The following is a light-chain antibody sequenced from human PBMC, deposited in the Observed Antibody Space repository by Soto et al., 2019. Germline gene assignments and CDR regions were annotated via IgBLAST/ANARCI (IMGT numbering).Light chain of an antibody. CDR1: RSVSSY. CDR3: QHGSNWYT. V-gene: IGKV3-11*01. CDR2: DAS. Sequence: EIVLTQSPATLSLSPGERATLSCRASRSVSSYLAWYQQKPGQALRLLIYDASNRAAGIPARFSGSGSGTDFTLTISSLEPEDFELYYCQHGSNWYTFGQGTKLEIK. J-gene: IGKJ2*01.